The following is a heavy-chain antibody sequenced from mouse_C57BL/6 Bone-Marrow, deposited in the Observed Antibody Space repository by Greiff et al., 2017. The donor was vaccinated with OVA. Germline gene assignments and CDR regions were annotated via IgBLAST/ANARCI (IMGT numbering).Heavy chain of an antibody. CDR3: ARDPETYAMDY. V-gene: IGHV1-59*01. CDR2: IDPSDSYT. CDR1: GYTFTSYW. J-gene: IGHJ4*01. Sequence: QVQLQQSGAELARPGTSVKLSCKASGYTFTSYWMHWVKQRPGQGLEWIGVIDPSDSYTNYNQKFKGKATLTVDTSSSTAYMQLSSLTSEDSAVYYCARDPETYAMDYWGQGTSVTVSS.